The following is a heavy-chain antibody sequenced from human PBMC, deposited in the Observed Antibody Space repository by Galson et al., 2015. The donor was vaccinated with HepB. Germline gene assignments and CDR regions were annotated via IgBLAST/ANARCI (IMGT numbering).Heavy chain of an antibody. CDR2: FDPEDGET. CDR3: ATDPYDSSGFAIDY. J-gene: IGHJ4*02. D-gene: IGHD3-22*01. CDR1: GYTLTGLS. Sequence: SVKVSCKVSGYTLTGLSMHWVRQAPGKGLEWMGGFDPEDGETIYAQKFQGRVTMTEDTSTDTAYMELSSLRSEDTAVYYCATDPYDSSGFAIDYWGQGTLVTVSS. V-gene: IGHV1-24*01.